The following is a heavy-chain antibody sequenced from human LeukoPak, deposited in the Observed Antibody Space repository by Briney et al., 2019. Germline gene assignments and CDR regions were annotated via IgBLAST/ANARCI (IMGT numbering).Heavy chain of an antibody. CDR1: GGSISSSSAY. D-gene: IGHD5-18*01. CDR3: VSPRGFSYGYFGY. J-gene: IGHJ4*02. V-gene: IGHV4-39*01. Sequence: SETLSLTCTVSGGSISSSSAYWGWIRQPPGKGLEWIGSIYYSKNTYYNPSLKSRVTISADTSKNQFSLTLGSVSATDTAVYYCVSPRGFSYGYFGYWGQGTLVTVSA. CDR2: IYYSKNT.